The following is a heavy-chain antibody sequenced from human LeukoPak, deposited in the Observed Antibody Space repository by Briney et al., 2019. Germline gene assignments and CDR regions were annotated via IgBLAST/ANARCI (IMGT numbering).Heavy chain of an antibody. J-gene: IGHJ3*02. CDR1: GGSISSYY. CDR3: ARGNNPLKLWRGAFDI. D-gene: IGHD3-10*01. Sequence: PSETLSLTCTVSGGSISSYYWSWIRQPAGKELEWIGRIYTSGSTNYNPSLKSRVTMSVDTSKNQFSLKLSSVTAADTAVYYCARGNNPLKLWRGAFDIWGQGTMVTVSS. CDR2: IYTSGST. V-gene: IGHV4-4*07.